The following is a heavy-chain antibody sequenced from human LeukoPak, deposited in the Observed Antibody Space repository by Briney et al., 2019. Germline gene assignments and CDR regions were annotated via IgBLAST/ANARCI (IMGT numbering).Heavy chain of an antibody. CDR1: GFTFNVYA. Sequence: GGSLRLSCAASGFTFNVYAMYWVRQAPGRGLEWVSGIGTPDSTHYANSVKGRFTTSRDDSKNTVFLQMNRLRAEDSATYYCAKDRENGNGIWDAFDVWGQGTVVTVSS. D-gene: IGHD3-3*02. J-gene: IGHJ3*01. CDR2: IGTPDST. V-gene: IGHV3-23*01. CDR3: AKDRENGNGIWDAFDV.